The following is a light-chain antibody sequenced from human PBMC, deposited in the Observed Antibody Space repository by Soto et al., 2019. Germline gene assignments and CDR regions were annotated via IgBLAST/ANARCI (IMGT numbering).Light chain of an antibody. J-gene: IGKJ3*01. Sequence: IVLTQSPGTLSLSLVESATIYYRARPCVSSNCLAWYQQRPGQAPRLLIYSASSRATGIPDRFSGSGSGTDFTLTINRLEPEDFAVYYCQQYSSSPLTFGPGTKVDIK. V-gene: IGKV3-20*01. CDR2: SAS. CDR3: QQYSSSPLT. CDR1: PCVSSNC.